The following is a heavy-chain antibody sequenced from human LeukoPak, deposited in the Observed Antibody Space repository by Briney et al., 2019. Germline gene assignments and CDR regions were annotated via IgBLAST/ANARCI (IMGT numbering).Heavy chain of an antibody. Sequence: GGSLGLSCVASGFIFSRYGMHWVRQAPGKGLEYVSAISNSGGSTYYANSVKGRFTISRDNSKNTLYLQMGSLRGEDMAVYYCARGLITGAAGTYYYYGMDVWGQGTTVTVSS. CDR1: GFIFSRYG. CDR2: ISNSGGST. V-gene: IGHV3-64*01. D-gene: IGHD6-13*01. J-gene: IGHJ6*02. CDR3: ARGLITGAAGTYYYYGMDV.